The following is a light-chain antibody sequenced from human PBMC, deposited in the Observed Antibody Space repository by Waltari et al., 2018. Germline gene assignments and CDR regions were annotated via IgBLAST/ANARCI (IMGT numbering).Light chain of an antibody. CDR3: QNHERLPAV. Sequence: ARDQAEPGPASKVLIHATTSRATGIPDRFSGSGFWTSFSLTISRLEPEDFAVYFCQNHERLPAVFGQGTKVEIK. J-gene: IGKJ1*01. CDR2: ATT. V-gene: IGKV3-20*01.